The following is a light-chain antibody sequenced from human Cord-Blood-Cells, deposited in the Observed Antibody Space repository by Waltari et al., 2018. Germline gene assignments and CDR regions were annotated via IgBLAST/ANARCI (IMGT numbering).Light chain of an antibody. Sequence: EIVTTQSPATPSASPGERATLSCRASQSVSSNLALYQQKPGQAPRLLIYGASTRATGIPVRFSGSGSGTEFTLTISSLQSEDFAVYYCQQYNNWPRTFGQGTKVEIK. V-gene: IGKV3-15*01. CDR2: GAS. J-gene: IGKJ1*01. CDR3: QQYNNWPRT. CDR1: QSVSSN.